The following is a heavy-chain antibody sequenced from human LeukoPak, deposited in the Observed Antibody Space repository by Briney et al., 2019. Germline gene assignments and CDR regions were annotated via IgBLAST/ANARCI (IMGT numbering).Heavy chain of an antibody. D-gene: IGHD5-12*01. CDR3: ARKSGFARDY. CDR1: GGSFSGYY. V-gene: IGHV4-34*01. J-gene: IGHJ4*02. CDR2: INHSGGTS. Sequence: SETLSLTCAVYGGSFSGYYWSWIRQPPGKGLEWIGEINHSGGTSNHNPSLKSRVTMSVDTSKNQFSLKLSSVTAADTAVYYCARKSGFARDYWGQGNLVTVSS.